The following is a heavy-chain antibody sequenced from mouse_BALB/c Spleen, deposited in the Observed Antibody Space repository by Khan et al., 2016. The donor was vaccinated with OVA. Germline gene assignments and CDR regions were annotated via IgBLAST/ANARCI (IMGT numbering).Heavy chain of an antibody. CDR1: GYTFTSYW. J-gene: IGHJ4*01. V-gene: IGHV1S41*01. Sequence: DLVKPGASVKLSCKASGYTFTSYWINWIKQRPGQGLEWIGRIGPGSSNAYYNDMFKGRATLTVDTSSNTAYIQLNSLSSAASAVYFCSRANYYGRGCYAMDYWGQGVSVTVSA. CDR3: SRANYYGRGCYAMDY. CDR2: IGPGSSNA. D-gene: IGHD1-1*01.